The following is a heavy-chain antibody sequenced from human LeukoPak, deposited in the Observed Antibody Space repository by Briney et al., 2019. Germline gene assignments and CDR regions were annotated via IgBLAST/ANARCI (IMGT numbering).Heavy chain of an antibody. Sequence: PGGSLRLSCAASGFTFSTYSMNWVRQAPGRGLEWVSSISSSSAYIYCADSEKGRFTISRDNAKNSLYLQMNSLRVEGTAVYYCARGPRNSSSYQYFQHWGQGTLVTVSS. D-gene: IGHD6-13*01. V-gene: IGHV3-21*01. J-gene: IGHJ1*01. CDR1: GFTFSTYS. CDR3: ARGPRNSSSYQYFQH. CDR2: ISSSSAYI.